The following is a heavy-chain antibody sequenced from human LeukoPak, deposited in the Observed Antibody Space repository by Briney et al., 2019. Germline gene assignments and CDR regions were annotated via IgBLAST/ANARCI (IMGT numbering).Heavy chain of an antibody. J-gene: IGHJ4*02. CDR2: MNPNSGNT. Sequence: ASVKVSCKASGYTFTSYDINWVRQATGQGLEWMGWMNPNSGNTGYAQKFQGRVTMTRNTSISTAYMELSSLRSEDTAVYYCARGYRAYYDSSGYSDYWAREPWSPSPQ. CDR3: ARGYRAYYDSSGYSDY. D-gene: IGHD3-22*01. V-gene: IGHV1-8*01. CDR1: GYTFTSYD.